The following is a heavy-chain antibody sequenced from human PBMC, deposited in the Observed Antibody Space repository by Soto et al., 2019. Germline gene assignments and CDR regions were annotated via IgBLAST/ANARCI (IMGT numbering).Heavy chain of an antibody. CDR3: ARALVAARYYYYYMDV. CDR1: GGSFSGYY. V-gene: IGHV4-34*01. Sequence: SETLSLTCAVYGGSFSGYYWSWIRQPPGKGLEWIGEINHSGSTNYNPSLKSRVTISVDTSKNQFSLKLSSVTAADTAVYYCARALVAARYYYYYMDVWGKGTTVTGSS. CDR2: INHSGST. J-gene: IGHJ6*03. D-gene: IGHD6-6*01.